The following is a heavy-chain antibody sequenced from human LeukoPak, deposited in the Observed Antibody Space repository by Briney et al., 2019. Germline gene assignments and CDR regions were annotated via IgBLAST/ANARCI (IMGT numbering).Heavy chain of an antibody. J-gene: IGHJ4*02. V-gene: IGHV3-33*01. CDR2: IWSDGSKK. Sequence: GRSLRLSCAASGFIFSNYGFHWVRQAPGKGLEGVALIWSDGSKKYYTDSVKGRFTTSRDDSKNTLFLQMNSLRAEDMAVYYCARDIGTWPNSLFDYWGQGNLVTVSS. CDR1: GFIFSNYG. D-gene: IGHD4-23*01. CDR3: ARDIGTWPNSLFDY.